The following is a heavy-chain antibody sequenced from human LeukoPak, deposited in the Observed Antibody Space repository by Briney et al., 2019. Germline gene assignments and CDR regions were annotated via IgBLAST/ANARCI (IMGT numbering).Heavy chain of an antibody. D-gene: IGHD6-19*01. CDR2: IYHSGST. CDR1: GYSISSGYY. J-gene: IGHJ3*02. CDR3: ARHKYSSGWPPEGAFDI. V-gene: IGHV4-38-2*02. Sequence: SETLSLTCTVSGYSISSGYYWGWIRQPPGKGLEWIGSIYHSGSTYYNPSLKSRVAISVDTSKNQFSLKLSSVTAADTAVYYCARHKYSSGWPPEGAFDIWGQGTMVTVSS.